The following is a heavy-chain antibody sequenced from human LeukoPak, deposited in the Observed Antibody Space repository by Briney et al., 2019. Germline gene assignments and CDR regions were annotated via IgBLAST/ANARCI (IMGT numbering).Heavy chain of an antibody. CDR3: ARVPIAAAEYYFDY. CDR1: GGSISSGDYY. V-gene: IGHV4-30-4*01. CDR2: IYYSGST. Sequence: SETLSLTCTVSGGSISSGDYYWSWIRQPPGKGLEWNGYIYYSGSTYYNPSLKSRVTISVDTSKNQFSLKLSSVTAADTAVYYCARVPIAAAEYYFDYWGQGTLVTVSS. J-gene: IGHJ4*02. D-gene: IGHD6-13*01.